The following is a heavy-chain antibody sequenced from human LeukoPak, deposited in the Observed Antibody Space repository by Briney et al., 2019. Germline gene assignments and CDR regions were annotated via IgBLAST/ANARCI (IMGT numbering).Heavy chain of an antibody. CDR2: ISWNSGSM. J-gene: IGHJ3*02. CDR1: GFTFDDYA. D-gene: IGHD3-10*01. Sequence: GRSLRLSCAASGFTFDDYAMHWVRQAPGKGLEWVSGISWNSGSMGYADSVKGRFTISRDNAKNSLYLQMNSLRAEDTAVYYCARDGPSYYYGSGSYDAFDIWGQGTMVTVSS. CDR3: ARDGPSYYYGSGSYDAFDI. V-gene: IGHV3-9*01.